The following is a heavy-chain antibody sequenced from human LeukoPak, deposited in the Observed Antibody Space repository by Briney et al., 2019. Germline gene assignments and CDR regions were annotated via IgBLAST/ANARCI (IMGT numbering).Heavy chain of an antibody. V-gene: IGHV1-69*06. J-gene: IGHJ3*02. CDR3: ARAEYYYVSSGLHGDAFDI. CDR1: GGTFSSHA. Sequence: ASVKVSCKASGGTFSSHAISWVRQAPGQGLEWMGGIIPIFGTANYAQKFQGRVTITADKSTSTAYMELSSLRSEDTAVYYCARAEYYYVSSGLHGDAFDIWGQGTMVTVSS. CDR2: IIPIFGTA. D-gene: IGHD3-22*01.